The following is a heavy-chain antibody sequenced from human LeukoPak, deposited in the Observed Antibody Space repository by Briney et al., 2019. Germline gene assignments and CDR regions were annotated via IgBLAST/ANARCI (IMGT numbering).Heavy chain of an antibody. Sequence: ASVKVPCKVSGYTLTELSTHWVRQAPGKGLEWMGGFDPEDGETIYAQKFQGRVTMTEDTSTDTAYMELSSLRSEDTAVYYCATGESSGSFFDYWGQGTLVTVSS. J-gene: IGHJ4*02. CDR3: ATGESSGSFFDY. CDR2: FDPEDGET. V-gene: IGHV1-24*01. CDR1: GYTLTELS. D-gene: IGHD3-10*01.